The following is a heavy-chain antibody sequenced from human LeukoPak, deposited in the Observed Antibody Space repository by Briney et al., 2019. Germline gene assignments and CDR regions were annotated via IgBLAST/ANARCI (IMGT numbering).Heavy chain of an antibody. CDR3: TSVWFGELPFDY. Sequence: YISSSSSTIYYADSVKGRFTISRDNAKNSLYLQMNSLRAEDTAVYYCTSVWFGELPFDYWGQGTLVTVSS. D-gene: IGHD3-10*01. J-gene: IGHJ4*02. V-gene: IGHV3-48*01. CDR2: ISSSSSTI.